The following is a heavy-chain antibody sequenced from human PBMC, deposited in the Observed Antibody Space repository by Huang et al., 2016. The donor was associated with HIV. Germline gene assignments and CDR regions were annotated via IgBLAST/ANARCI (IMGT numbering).Heavy chain of an antibody. Sequence: QVQLVQSGGEVKQPGASVRVSCKASGYDFGSYGMSGVRQAPGQGLEWLGWIGSDSRDTRTAKKCQGRVTMTTDRSATTTYMELRSLRYDDTAVYYCARDTYYTDIWKRNDASFLWGQGTMITVYS. J-gene: IGHJ3*01. CDR1: GYDFGSYG. CDR2: IGSDSRDT. D-gene: IGHD3-22*01. V-gene: IGHV1-18*01. CDR3: ARDTYYTDIWKRNDASFL.